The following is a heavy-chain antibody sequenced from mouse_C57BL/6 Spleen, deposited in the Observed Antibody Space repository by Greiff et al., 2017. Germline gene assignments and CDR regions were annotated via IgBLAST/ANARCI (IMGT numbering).Heavy chain of an antibody. CDR3: ARSGDYDGDYAMDY. V-gene: IGHV1-19*01. J-gene: IGHJ4*01. CDR1: GYTFTDYY. CDR2: INPYNGGT. Sequence: VQLQQSGPVLVKPGASVKMSCKASGYTFTDYYMNWVKQSHGKSLEWIGVINPYNGGTSYNQKFKGKATLTVDKSSSTAYMELNSLTSEDSAVYYCARSGDYDGDYAMDYWRQGTSVTVSS. D-gene: IGHD2-4*01.